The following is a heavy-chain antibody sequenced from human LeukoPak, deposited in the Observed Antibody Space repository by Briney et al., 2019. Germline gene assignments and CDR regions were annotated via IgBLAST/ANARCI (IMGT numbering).Heavy chain of an antibody. Sequence: SETLSLTCTVSGGSISTTSFYWAWIRQPPGKGLEWIGSIYFSGTTHYNPSLKSRVTISVDTSKNNFSLKLTSLTVADTAVYYCARHERSVAVAGSFDFWGQGTLVTVSS. CDR3: ARHERSVAVAGSFDF. D-gene: IGHD6-19*01. CDR1: GGSISTTSFY. J-gene: IGHJ4*02. CDR2: IYFSGTT. V-gene: IGHV4-39*01.